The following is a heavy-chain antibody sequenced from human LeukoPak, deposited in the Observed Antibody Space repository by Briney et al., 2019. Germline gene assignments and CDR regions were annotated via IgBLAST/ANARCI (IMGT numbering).Heavy chain of an antibody. D-gene: IGHD5-24*01. Sequence: GGSLRLSCAASGFTLSGHWMSWVRQAPAKGLEWVANIKQDGSDKHYVDSVKGRFTISRDNAKNSLYLEMNSLRPEDTAVYYCARWVGDGYDYWGLGTLVTVSS. J-gene: IGHJ4*02. CDR1: GFTLSGHW. CDR3: ARWVGDGYDY. CDR2: IKQDGSDK. V-gene: IGHV3-7*01.